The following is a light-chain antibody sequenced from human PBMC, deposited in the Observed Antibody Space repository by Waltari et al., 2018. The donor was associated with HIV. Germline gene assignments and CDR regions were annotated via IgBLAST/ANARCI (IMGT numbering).Light chain of an antibody. CDR3: QQYDNWPLT. Sequence: EILMTQSPATLSVSPGERATLSCRASQSVGRNLAWYQQKPGQAPMLLIYGASTRATGVPATFSGSGSGTEFTLTISSLQSGDFAVYHCQQYDNWPLTFGGGTKVEI. CDR2: GAS. CDR1: QSVGRN. J-gene: IGKJ4*01. V-gene: IGKV3-15*01.